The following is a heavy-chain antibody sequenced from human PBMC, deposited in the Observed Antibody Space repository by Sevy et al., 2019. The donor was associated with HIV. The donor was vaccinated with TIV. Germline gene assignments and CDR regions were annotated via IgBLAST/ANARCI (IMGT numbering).Heavy chain of an antibody. Sequence: SETLSLTCSVSGVSISNGVNYWAWVRQHPGKGLEWIGSIFYSGATFYNPSLEGRLSISVDTSENLLSLRLSSVTAADTAVYFCARIFRAPYYYNTGGYYRNWGQGTQVTVSS. V-gene: IGHV4-31*03. CDR3: ARIFRAPYYYNTGGYYRN. CDR2: IFYSGAT. CDR1: GVSISNGVNY. D-gene: IGHD3-22*01. J-gene: IGHJ4*02.